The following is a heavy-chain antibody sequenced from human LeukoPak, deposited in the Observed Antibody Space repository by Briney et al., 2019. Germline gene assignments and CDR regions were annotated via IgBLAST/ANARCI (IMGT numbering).Heavy chain of an antibody. CDR2: ISRNGVAT. D-gene: IGHD3-22*01. CDR3: ARDPNVHYYDSSGTSIDY. V-gene: IGHV3-43*01. J-gene: IGHJ4*02. CDR1: GLTFADYT. Sequence: GGSLRLSCAASGLTFADYTMHWVRQAPGKGLVWVSLISRNGVATKYADSVRGRFTISRDNSKNSLYLQMNSLRAEDTAVYYCARDPNVHYYDSSGTSIDYWGQGTLVTVSS.